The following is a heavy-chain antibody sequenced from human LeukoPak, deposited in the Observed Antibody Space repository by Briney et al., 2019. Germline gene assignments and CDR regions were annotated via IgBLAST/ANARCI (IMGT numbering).Heavy chain of an antibody. V-gene: IGHV3-13*01. CDR3: ARYYDFWSGYFYYYYYGMDV. CDR1: GFTFSSYD. Sequence: PGGSLRLSCAASGFTFSSYDMHWVRQPTGRGLEWVSAIGTAGDTYYPGSVKGRFTISRDNAKNSLYLQMNSLRAEDTAVYYCARYYDFWSGYFYYYYYGMDVWGQGTTVTVSS. J-gene: IGHJ6*02. CDR2: IGTAGDT. D-gene: IGHD3-3*01.